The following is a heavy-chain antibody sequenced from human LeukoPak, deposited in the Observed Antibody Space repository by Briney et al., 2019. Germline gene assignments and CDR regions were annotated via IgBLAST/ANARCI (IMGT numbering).Heavy chain of an antibody. CDR3: ARASELTGSGWYVPPFDS. D-gene: IGHD6-13*01. CDR1: GATFNNYI. V-gene: IGHV1-69*08. J-gene: IGHJ4*02. CDR2: ITPILGST. Sequence: SVKVCCKASGATFNNYIVSWVRQAPGQGLEWMGRITPILGSTKYAQRFQGRVTFTADISTTTVYMDLSSLKSEDTAVYYCARASELTGSGWYVPPFDSWGQGTLVTVSS.